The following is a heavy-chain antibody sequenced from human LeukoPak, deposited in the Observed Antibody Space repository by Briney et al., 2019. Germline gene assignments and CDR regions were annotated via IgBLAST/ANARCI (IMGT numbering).Heavy chain of an antibody. Sequence: GTSLRLSCEASGFTFSSYGMHWVRQAPGKGLEWVAVISYDGSNKYYADSVKGRFTISRDNSKNTLYLQMNSLRAEDTAVYYCAKDLGTTYNYYYGMDVWGQGTTVTVSS. D-gene: IGHD1-7*01. J-gene: IGHJ6*02. V-gene: IGHV3-30*18. CDR1: GFTFSSYG. CDR2: ISYDGSNK. CDR3: AKDLGTTYNYYYGMDV.